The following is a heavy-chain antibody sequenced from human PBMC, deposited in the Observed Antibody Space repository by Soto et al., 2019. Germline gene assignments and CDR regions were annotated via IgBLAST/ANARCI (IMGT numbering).Heavy chain of an antibody. Sequence: QVQLVQSGAEVKKPGASVKVSCKASGYTFTGYYMHWVRQAPGQGLEWMGWINPNSGGTNYAQKFQGRVTMTRDTSISTAYMELSRLRSDDTAVYYCARPAIAARRDNWFDPSGQGTLVTVSS. D-gene: IGHD6-6*01. J-gene: IGHJ5*02. CDR2: INPNSGGT. CDR1: GYTFTGYY. V-gene: IGHV1-2*02. CDR3: ARPAIAARRDNWFDP.